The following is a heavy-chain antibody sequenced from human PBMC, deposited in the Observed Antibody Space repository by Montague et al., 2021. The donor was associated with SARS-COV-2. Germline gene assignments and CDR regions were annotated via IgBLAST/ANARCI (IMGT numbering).Heavy chain of an antibody. Sequence: SETLSLTCAVYGGSFSGYYWSWIRQPPGKGLEWIGEIKHSGSTNYNPSLKSRVTISVDTSKNQFSLKLSSVTAADTAVYYCARDSLAAAGTDYWGQGTLVTVSS. V-gene: IGHV4-34*01. CDR3: ARDSLAAAGTDY. CDR2: IKHSGST. J-gene: IGHJ4*02. CDR1: GGSFSGYY. D-gene: IGHD6-13*01.